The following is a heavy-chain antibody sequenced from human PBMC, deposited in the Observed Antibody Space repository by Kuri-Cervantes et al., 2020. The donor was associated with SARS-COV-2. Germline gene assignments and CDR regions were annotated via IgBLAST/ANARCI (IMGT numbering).Heavy chain of an antibody. Sequence: ASVKVSCKASGYTFTSYYMNWVRQDPGQGLAWMGIINPSGGSTSYAQKFQRRVTMTRDTSTSTAYMELSSLRSEDKAVYYCSRSLGDYSEYFDYWGRGTLVTVSS. D-gene: IGHD4-11*01. CDR1: GYTFTSYY. V-gene: IGHV1-46*03. J-gene: IGHJ4*02. CDR3: SRSLGDYSEYFDY. CDR2: INPSGGST.